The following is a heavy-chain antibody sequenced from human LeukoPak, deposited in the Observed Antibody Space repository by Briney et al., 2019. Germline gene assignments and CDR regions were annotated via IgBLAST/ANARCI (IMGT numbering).Heavy chain of an antibody. CDR1: GYTFTSYG. Sequence: ASVKVSCKASGYTFTSYGFSWVRQAPGQGLEWMGWISGYNSNTKYAQKFQGRVTITTDRSTSTAYMEVRSLRSDDTAVYYCARARAAAGTEGFDYWGQGTLVTVSS. CDR2: ISGYNSNT. CDR3: ARARAAAGTEGFDY. V-gene: IGHV1-18*01. J-gene: IGHJ4*02. D-gene: IGHD6-13*01.